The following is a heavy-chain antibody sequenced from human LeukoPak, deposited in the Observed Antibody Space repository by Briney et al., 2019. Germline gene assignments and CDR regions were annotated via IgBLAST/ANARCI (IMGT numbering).Heavy chain of an antibody. D-gene: IGHD6-19*01. CDR2: IYTSGST. CDR3: ASIGVVDY. V-gene: IGHV4-61*02. CDR1: GGSISSGSYY. J-gene: IGHJ4*02. Sequence: PSETLSLTCTVSGGSISSGSYYWSWIRQPAGKGLEWIGRIYTSGSTNYNPSPKSRVTISVDTSKNQFSLKLSSVTAADTAVYYCASIGVVDYWGQGTLVTVSS.